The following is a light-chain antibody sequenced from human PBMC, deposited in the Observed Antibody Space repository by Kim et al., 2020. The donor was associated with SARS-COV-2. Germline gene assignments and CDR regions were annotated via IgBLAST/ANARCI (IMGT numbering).Light chain of an antibody. CDR3: QEYKGDSYS. CDR1: QGIGNW. Sequence: SALVGARVTLSGRARQGIGNWFAWDQQIPGKAPKFLIYDASLLESVVPSRFSGSGSGPEFTLTISSLQPDDFATYFCQEYKGDSYSFGQGTKLEI. CDR2: DAS. J-gene: IGKJ2*01. V-gene: IGKV1-5*01.